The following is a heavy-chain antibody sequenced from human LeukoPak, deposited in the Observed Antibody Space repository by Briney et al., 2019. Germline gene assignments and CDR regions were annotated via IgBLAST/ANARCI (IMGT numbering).Heavy chain of an antibody. J-gene: IGHJ4*02. D-gene: IGHD6-19*01. CDR2: INPNSGGT. CDR1: GYTFTGYY. V-gene: IGHV1-2*02. CDR3: ARDLAVPGVLGY. Sequence: ASVKVSCKASGYTFTGYYMHWVRQAPGQGLEWMGWINPNSGGTNYAQTLQGRVTMTADTSTSTAYMELRSLRSDDTAVYYCARDLAVPGVLGYWGQGTLVTVSS.